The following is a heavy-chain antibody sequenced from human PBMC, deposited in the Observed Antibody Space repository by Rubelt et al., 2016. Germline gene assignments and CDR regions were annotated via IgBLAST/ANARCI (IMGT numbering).Heavy chain of an antibody. CDR1: GFTFSSYW. D-gene: IGHD3-9*01. V-gene: IGHV3-74*01. Sequence: EVQLVESGGGLVQPGGSLRLSCVASGFTFSSYWMHWVRHVPGKGLMWVSRINTDGSSTTYADSVKGRFTISRDNAKNTVYLQMSSLNTEDTAVYYCTTVSILTGYAFFDHWGQGALVTVSS. CDR2: INTDGSST. J-gene: IGHJ4*02. CDR3: TTVSILTGYAFFDH.